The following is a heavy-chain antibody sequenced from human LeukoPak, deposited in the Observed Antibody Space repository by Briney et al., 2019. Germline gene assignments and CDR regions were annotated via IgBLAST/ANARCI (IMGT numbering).Heavy chain of an antibody. CDR3: ARVGRGFYYYGMDV. CDR2: ISAYNGNT. CDR1: GYTFTSYG. J-gene: IGHJ6*02. Sequence: ASVKVSCKASGYTFTSYGISWVRQAPGQGLEWMGWISAYNGNTNYAQKLQGRVSMTIDTSTSTAYMELRSLRSDDTAVYYCARVGRGFYYYGMDVWGQGTTVTVSS. D-gene: IGHD1-1*01. V-gene: IGHV1-18*01.